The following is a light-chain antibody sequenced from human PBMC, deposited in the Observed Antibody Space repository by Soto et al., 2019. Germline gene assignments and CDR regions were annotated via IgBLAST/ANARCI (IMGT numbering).Light chain of an antibody. V-gene: IGKV1-33*01. CDR1: HDVGIS. CDR3: QHYDNIPPYT. Sequence: QITQSPSSLSLSIGERVTITCHSSHDVGISLQWYQQKPGKAPKLLIFDASKLETGVPLRFSGSGSGTHFTFTISSLQTEDIATYYCQHYDNIPPYTFGQGTK. CDR2: DAS. J-gene: IGKJ2*01.